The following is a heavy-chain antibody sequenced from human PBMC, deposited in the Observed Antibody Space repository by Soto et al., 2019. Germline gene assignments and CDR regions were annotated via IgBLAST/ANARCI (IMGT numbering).Heavy chain of an antibody. J-gene: IGHJ6*02. CDR3: ARQRITMVQTFSGMDV. CDR2: IYPGDSDT. CDR1: GYSFTSYW. D-gene: IGHD3-10*01. V-gene: IGHV5-51*01. Sequence: PGESLKISCKGSGYSFTSYWIGWVRQMPGKGLEWMGIIYPGDSDTRYSPSFQGQVTISADKSISTAYLQWSSLKASDTAMYYCARQRITMVQTFSGMDVRGQGTTVTVSS.